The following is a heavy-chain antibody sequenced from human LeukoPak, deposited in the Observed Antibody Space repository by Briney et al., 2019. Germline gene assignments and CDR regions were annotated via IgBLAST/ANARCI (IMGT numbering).Heavy chain of an antibody. Sequence: SQTLSLTCTVSGGSISSGGYYWSWIRQHPGKGLEWIGYIYYSGSTYYNPSLKSRVTISVDTSKNQFSLKLSSVTAADTAVYYCARDLAVAGTFDYWGQGTLVTVSS. D-gene: IGHD6-19*01. J-gene: IGHJ4*02. CDR2: IYYSGST. CDR3: ARDLAVAGTFDY. V-gene: IGHV4-31*03. CDR1: GGSISSGGYY.